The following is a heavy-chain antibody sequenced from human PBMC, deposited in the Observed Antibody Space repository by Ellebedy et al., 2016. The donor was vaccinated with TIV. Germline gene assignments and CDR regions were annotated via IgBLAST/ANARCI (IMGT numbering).Heavy chain of an antibody. CDR1: GGSFSGYY. D-gene: IGHD6-13*01. J-gene: IGHJ4*02. CDR3: ARGRFGSSSWYGHFDY. Sequence: SETLSLXXAVYGGSFSGYYWSWIRQPPGKGLEWIGEINHSGSTNYNPSLKSRVTISVDTSKNQFSLKLSSVTAADTAVYYCARGRFGSSSWYGHFDYWGQGTLVTVSS. V-gene: IGHV4-34*01. CDR2: INHSGST.